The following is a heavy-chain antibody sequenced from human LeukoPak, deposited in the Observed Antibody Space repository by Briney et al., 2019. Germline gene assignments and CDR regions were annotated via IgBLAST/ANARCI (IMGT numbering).Heavy chain of an antibody. CDR2: ISSSGSYI. Sequence: GVSLRLSCAASGFTFSSYSMNWVPQAPGKGLEWVSSISSSGSYIYYADSLKGRFTISRDNAKNSLFLQMNSLRVEDTAVYYCAGGNGKYYEEDYWGQGTLVTVSS. V-gene: IGHV3-21*01. J-gene: IGHJ4*02. D-gene: IGHD2/OR15-2a*01. CDR1: GFTFSSYS. CDR3: AGGNGKYYEEDY.